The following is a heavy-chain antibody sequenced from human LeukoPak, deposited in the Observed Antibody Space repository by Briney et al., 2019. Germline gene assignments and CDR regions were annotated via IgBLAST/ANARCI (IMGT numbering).Heavy chain of an antibody. Sequence: SETLSLTCTVSGGSISSYYWSWIRQPPGKGLEWIGYIYYSGSTNYNPSLKSRVTISVDTSKNQFSLKLSSVTAADTAVYYCARDPVYSNYPWYYMDVWGKGTTVTVSS. CDR3: ARDPVYSNYPWYYMDV. D-gene: IGHD4-11*01. CDR2: IYYSGST. J-gene: IGHJ6*03. CDR1: GGSISSYY. V-gene: IGHV4-59*12.